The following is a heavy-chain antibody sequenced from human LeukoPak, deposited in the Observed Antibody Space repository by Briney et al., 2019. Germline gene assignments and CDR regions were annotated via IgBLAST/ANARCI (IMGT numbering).Heavy chain of an antibody. CDR3: ARRGTVTTERFDY. CDR1: GGSISSSSSY. J-gene: IGHJ4*02. D-gene: IGHD4-11*01. CDR2: IYYSGST. Sequence: SETLSLTCTVSGGSISSSSSYWGWIRQPPGKGLEWIGSIYYSGSTYYNPSLKSRVTISVDTSKNQFSLKLSSVTAADTAVYYRARRGTVTTERFDYWGQGTLVTVSS. V-gene: IGHV4-39*01.